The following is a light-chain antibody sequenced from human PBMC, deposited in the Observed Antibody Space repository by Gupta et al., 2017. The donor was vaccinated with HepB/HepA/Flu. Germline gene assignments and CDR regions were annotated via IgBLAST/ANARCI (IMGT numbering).Light chain of an antibody. J-gene: IGLJ1*01. Sequence: QSALTQPPSVSGSPGQSVSISCTGTNSDVGGYSYVSWHQHHPGKAPKLIIYDVHYRPSGISGRFSGSKSGNTASLIISGLQADDEADYYCSSYASSDTYVFGSGTKVTVL. V-gene: IGLV2-14*03. CDR2: DVH. CDR3: SSYASSDTYV. CDR1: NSDVGGYSY.